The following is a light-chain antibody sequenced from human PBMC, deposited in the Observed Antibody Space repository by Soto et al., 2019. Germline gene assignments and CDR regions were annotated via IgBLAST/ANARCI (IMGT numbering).Light chain of an antibody. CDR3: QQRNILPPVT. J-gene: IGKJ5*01. Sequence: EVVFSQVPATLSLTPGERATLSCRASPSVTNYLAWYQQKPGQAPRLVIYGAFNRATGIPARFSGSGSGTDFTLTISSLEPEDFAVYYCQQRNILPPVTFGQGARLEIK. V-gene: IGKV3-11*01. CDR1: PSVTNY. CDR2: GAF.